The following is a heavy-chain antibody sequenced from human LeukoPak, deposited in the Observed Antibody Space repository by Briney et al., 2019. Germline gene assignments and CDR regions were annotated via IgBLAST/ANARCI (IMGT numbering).Heavy chain of an antibody. J-gene: IGHJ4*02. Sequence: PGGSLRLSCATSGFTFSRYGMHWVRQSPGKGLVWVSHINHDGTIRNYADSVRGRFTISRDIATLYLQMNSLGAEDTAVYYCARDVFSLVDSWGQGTLVTVSS. V-gene: IGHV3-74*01. CDR2: INHDGTIR. D-gene: IGHD2/OR15-2a*01. CDR1: GFTFSRYG. CDR3: ARDVFSLVDS.